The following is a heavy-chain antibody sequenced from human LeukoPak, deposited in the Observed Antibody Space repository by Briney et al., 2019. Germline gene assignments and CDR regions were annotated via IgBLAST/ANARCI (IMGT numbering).Heavy chain of an antibody. D-gene: IGHD3-10*01. J-gene: IGHJ4*02. V-gene: IGHV1-8*01. CDR1: GYTFTSYD. CDR2: MNPNSGNT. Sequence: ASVKVSCKASGYTFTSYDINWVRQATGQGLEWMGWMNPNSGNTGYAQKFQGRVSMTRDTSISAGYMELSSLTSEDTAVYYCVRGTYDYGSGSFDYWGQGTLVTVSS. CDR3: VRGTYDYGSGSFDY.